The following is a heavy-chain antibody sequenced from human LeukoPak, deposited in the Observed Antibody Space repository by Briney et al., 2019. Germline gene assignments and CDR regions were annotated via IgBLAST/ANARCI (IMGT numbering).Heavy chain of an antibody. J-gene: IGHJ5*02. D-gene: IGHD6-6*01. CDR1: GFTFSSYW. CDR3: ARWAARSYNWFDP. Sequence: GGSLRLSRAASGFTFSSYWMSWVRQAPGKGLEWVANIKQDGSEKYYVDSVKGRFTISRDNAKNSLYLQMNSLRAEDTAVYYCARWAARSYNWFDPWGQGTLVTVSS. CDR2: IKQDGSEK. V-gene: IGHV3-7*01.